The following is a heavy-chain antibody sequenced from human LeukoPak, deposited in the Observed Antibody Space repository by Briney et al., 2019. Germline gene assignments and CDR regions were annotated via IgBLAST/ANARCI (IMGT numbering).Heavy chain of an antibody. CDR2: IWYDGSNK. V-gene: IGHV3-33*01. Sequence: PGGSLRLSCAASGFTFSSYGMHWVRQAPGKGLEWVAVIWYDGSNKYYADSVKGRFTISRDNSENTLYLQMNSLRAEDTAVYYCARDGGDPPFDYWGQGTLVTVSS. CDR3: ARDGGDPPFDY. J-gene: IGHJ4*02. CDR1: GFTFSSYG. D-gene: IGHD2-21*02.